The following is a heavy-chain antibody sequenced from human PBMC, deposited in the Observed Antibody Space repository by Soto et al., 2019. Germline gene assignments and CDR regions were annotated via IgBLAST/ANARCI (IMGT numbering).Heavy chain of an antibody. CDR3: ARASISSSGSYIGGFDY. Sequence: GGSLRLSCAASGFTFSSYAMHWVRQAPGKGLEWVAVISYDGSNKYYADSVKGRFTISRDNSKNTLYLQMNSLRAEDTAVYYCARASISSSGSYIGGFDYWGQGTLVTVSS. CDR2: ISYDGSNK. CDR1: GFTFSSYA. D-gene: IGHD1-26*01. J-gene: IGHJ4*02. V-gene: IGHV3-30-3*01.